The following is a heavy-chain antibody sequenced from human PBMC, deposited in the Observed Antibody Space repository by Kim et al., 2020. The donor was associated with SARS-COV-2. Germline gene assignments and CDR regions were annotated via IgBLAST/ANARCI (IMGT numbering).Heavy chain of an antibody. CDR3: ANTLYYYDSSVGDY. J-gene: IGHJ4*02. V-gene: IGHV3-30*04. CDR2: ISYDGSNK. Sequence: GGSLRLSCVGSGFTFSRYAMHWVRQAPGKGLEWVAVISYDGSNKYHADSMKGRFTISRDNSKNTLYLQMNSLRAEDTAVYYCANTLYYYDSSVGDYWGQGTLVTVSS. CDR1: GFTFSRYA. D-gene: IGHD3-22*01.